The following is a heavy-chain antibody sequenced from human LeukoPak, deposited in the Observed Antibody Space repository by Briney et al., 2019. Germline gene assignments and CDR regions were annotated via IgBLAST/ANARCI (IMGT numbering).Heavy chain of an antibody. V-gene: IGHV3-23*01. CDR1: GFTFSSYA. D-gene: IGHD3-3*01. Sequence: GGSLRLSCAASGFTFSSYAMSWVRQAPGKELEWVSAISGSGGSTYYADSVKGRFTISRDNSKNTLYLQMNSLRAEDTAVYYCAKDLRFSEWSLMDAFDIWGQGTMVTVSS. CDR3: AKDLRFSEWSLMDAFDI. J-gene: IGHJ3*02. CDR2: ISGSGGST.